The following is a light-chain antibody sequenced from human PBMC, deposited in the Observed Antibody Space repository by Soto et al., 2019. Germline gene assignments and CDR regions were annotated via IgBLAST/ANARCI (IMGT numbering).Light chain of an antibody. CDR2: DAS. CDR3: HQYNTCPYT. V-gene: IGKV1-5*01. J-gene: IGKJ2*01. Sequence: DIHLTQSPSTLSASVGDRVTITCRASASINTWLASYQQKPGKAPKVLIHDASTLESGVPSRFSGSGSGTEFTLTISSLQPDDFAAEYCHQYNTCPYTFGQGTKLETK. CDR1: ASINTW.